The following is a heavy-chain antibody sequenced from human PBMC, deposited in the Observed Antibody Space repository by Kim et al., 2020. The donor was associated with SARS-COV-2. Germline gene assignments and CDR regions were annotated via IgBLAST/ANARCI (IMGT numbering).Heavy chain of an antibody. CDR1: GGSISSSSYY. J-gene: IGHJ4*02. V-gene: IGHV4-39*01. D-gene: IGHD3-9*01. Sequence: SETLSLTCTVSGGSISSSSYYWGWIRQPPGKGLEWIGSIYYSGSTYYNPSLKSRVTISVDTSKNQFSLKLSSVTAADTAVYYCANQLRYFDWPKDYLGQG. CDR3: ANQLRYFDWPKDY. CDR2: IYYSGST.